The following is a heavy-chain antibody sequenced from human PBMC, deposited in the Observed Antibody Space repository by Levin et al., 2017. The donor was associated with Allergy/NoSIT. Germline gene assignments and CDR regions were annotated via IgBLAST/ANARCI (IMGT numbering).Heavy chain of an antibody. CDR3: ARMGEDSGCFDY. D-gene: IGHD3-16*01. CDR2: IYPDGST. Sequence: SETLSLTCAVSGGSIRTRNWWSWVRQSPGRGLEYIGEIYPDGSTSFTPSLESRVSMSVDTSKNQFSLNLRSLTAADTAVYFCARMGEDSGCFDYWGQGTLVTVSS. CDR1: GGSIRTRNW. V-gene: IGHV4-4*02. J-gene: IGHJ4*02.